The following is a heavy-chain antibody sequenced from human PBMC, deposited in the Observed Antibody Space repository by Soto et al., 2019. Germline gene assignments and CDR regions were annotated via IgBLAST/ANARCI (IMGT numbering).Heavy chain of an antibody. V-gene: IGHV1-69*13. D-gene: IGHD2-2*01. J-gene: IGHJ6*02. CDR3: ARYCSSTSCYSDYYGMDV. CDR2: IIPIFGTA. Sequence: VKVSCKASGGTFSSYAISWVRQAPGQGLEWMGGIIPIFGTANYAQKFQGRVTITADESTSTAYMELSSLRSEDTAVYYCARYCSSTSCYSDYYGMDVWGQGTTVTVSS. CDR1: GGTFSSYA.